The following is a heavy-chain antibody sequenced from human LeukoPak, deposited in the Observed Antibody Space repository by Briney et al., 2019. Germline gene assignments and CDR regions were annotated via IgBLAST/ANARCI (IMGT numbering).Heavy chain of an antibody. CDR1: GFTFSDHY. CDR3: ARSVVTATQIDY. D-gene: IGHD2-21*02. V-gene: IGHV3-53*01. CDR2: IYSGGRT. J-gene: IGHJ4*02. Sequence: GGSLRLSCVASGFTFSDHYMDWVRQAPGKGLEWVSVIYSGGRTYYADSLKGRFTISRDNSKNTLYLQMNSLRVEDTAVYYCARSVVTATQIDYWGQGTLVIVSS.